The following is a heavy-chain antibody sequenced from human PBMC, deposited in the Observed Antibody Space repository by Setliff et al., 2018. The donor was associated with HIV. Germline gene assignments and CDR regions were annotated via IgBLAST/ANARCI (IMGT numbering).Heavy chain of an antibody. CDR3: ARYRSGDTDISLDY. D-gene: IGHD3-10*01. CDR2: IRHTGST. J-gene: IGHJ4*02. CDR1: GGSITNYY. Sequence: SETLSLTCSVSGGSITNYYWGWIRQSPGKGLEWIGFIRHTGSTSYNPSLKSRVIISTDTRNHLSLNLYSITAADTAVYYCARYRSGDTDISLDYWGQGALVTVSS. V-gene: IGHV4-59*01.